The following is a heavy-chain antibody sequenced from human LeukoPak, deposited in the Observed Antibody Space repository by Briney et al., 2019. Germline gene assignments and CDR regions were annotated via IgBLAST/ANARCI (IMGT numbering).Heavy chain of an antibody. CDR3: ARALVVPAAPDY. Sequence: GGSLRLSCAASGFIFRIYGMHWVRQAPGKGLVWVSRINSDGSSTSYADSVKGRFTISRDNSKNTLYLQMNSLRAEDTAVYYCARALVVPAAPDYWGQGTLVTVSS. CDR2: INSDGSST. V-gene: IGHV3-74*01. D-gene: IGHD2-2*01. CDR1: GFIFRIYG. J-gene: IGHJ4*02.